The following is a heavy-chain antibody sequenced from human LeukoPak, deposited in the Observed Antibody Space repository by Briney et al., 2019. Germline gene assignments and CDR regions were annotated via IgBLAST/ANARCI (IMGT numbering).Heavy chain of an antibody. Sequence: GGSLRLSCAASGFSFSDYGMNWVRQAPGKGLEWISYISTTGTTIHYADSVKGRFAISRDNAKSSLYLQMNSLRDEDTAVYYCARVWQDYSGVDYWGQGTLVTVSS. CDR1: GFSFSDYG. CDR3: ARVWQDYSGVDY. CDR2: ISTTGTTI. J-gene: IGHJ4*02. D-gene: IGHD2-21*01. V-gene: IGHV3-48*02.